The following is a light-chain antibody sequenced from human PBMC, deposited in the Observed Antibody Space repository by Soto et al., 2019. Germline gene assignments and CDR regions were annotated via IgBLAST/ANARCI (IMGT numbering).Light chain of an antibody. J-gene: IGKJ4*01. CDR3: HQYDNSPLT. V-gene: IGKV3-20*01. Sequence: EIVVTQSPATLSVSPGERVTLSCRASQSVSSSLAWYQQRPGQAPRLLIVGASSRATGIPDRFSGGGSGTDFTLTISRLEPEDFALYYCHQYDNSPLTFGGGTKVEIK. CDR2: GAS. CDR1: QSVSSS.